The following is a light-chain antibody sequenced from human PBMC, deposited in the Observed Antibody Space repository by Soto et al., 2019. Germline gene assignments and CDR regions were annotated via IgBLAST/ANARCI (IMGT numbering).Light chain of an antibody. Sequence: QSVLTQPPSASGTPGQRVTISCSGSNSNIGSNTVNWYQQLPGTAPKLLIYSNNQRPSGVPDRFSGSKSGTSASLAISGLQSEDEADYYCAAWDDSLKGVFGTGTKLTVL. J-gene: IGLJ1*01. CDR2: SNN. CDR3: AAWDDSLKGV. CDR1: NSNIGSNT. V-gene: IGLV1-44*01.